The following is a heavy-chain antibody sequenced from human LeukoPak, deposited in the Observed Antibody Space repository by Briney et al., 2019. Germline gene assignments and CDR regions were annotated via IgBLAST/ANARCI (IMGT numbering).Heavy chain of an antibody. J-gene: IGHJ4*02. Sequence: SETLSLTCTVSGASVSSGSYYWSWIRQPPGKALEWIGYIYYTGSTNYNPSLEGRVTISVDTSKNQFSVKLSSVTAADTAVYYCARSQNYYGSGDYWSQGTLVTVSS. V-gene: IGHV4-61*01. CDR2: IYYTGST. CDR1: GASVSSGSYY. D-gene: IGHD3-10*01. CDR3: ARSQNYYGSGDY.